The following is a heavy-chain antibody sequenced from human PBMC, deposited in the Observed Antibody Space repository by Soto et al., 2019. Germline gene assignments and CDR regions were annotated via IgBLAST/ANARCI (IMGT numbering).Heavy chain of an antibody. J-gene: IGHJ4*02. Sequence: EVQLLESGGGLVQPGGSLRLSCAASGFTFSSYAMGWVHQAPGKGLELVSTISAGGGRTYYADSVKGRFTISRDNSXNTLYLQMNSLRAEDTAVYYCTKGYYYDTCGYFDSWGQGTLVTVSS. V-gene: IGHV3-23*01. CDR1: GFTFSSYA. CDR2: ISAGGGRT. CDR3: TKGYYYDTCGYFDS. D-gene: IGHD3-22*01.